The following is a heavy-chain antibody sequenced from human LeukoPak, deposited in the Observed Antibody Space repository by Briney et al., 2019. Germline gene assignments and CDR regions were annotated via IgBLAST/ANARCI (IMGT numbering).Heavy chain of an antibody. V-gene: IGHV4-4*07. CDR1: GGSISSYY. Sequence: SETLSLTCTVSGGSISSYYWSWIRQPAGKGLEWIGRIYTSGSTNYNPSLKSRVTMSVDTSKNQFSLKLSSVTAADTAVYYCARALSGIAAAGNWYFDLWGRGTLVTVSS. J-gene: IGHJ2*01. CDR2: IYTSGST. CDR3: ARALSGIAAAGNWYFDL. D-gene: IGHD6-13*01.